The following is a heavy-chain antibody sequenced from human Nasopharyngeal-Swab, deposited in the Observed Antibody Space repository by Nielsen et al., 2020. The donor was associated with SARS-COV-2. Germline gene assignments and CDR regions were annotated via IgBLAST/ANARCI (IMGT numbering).Heavy chain of an antibody. CDR3: ARQIAVAGRGAEFRVFDY. CDR2: INPNSGGT. D-gene: IGHD6-19*01. Sequence: ASVKVSCKASGYTFTTFGINWVRQAPGEGLEWMGWINPNSGGTNYAQKFQGWVTMTRDTSISTAYMELSRLRSDDTAVYYCARQIAVAGRGAEFRVFDYWGQGTLVTVSS. V-gene: IGHV1-2*04. CDR1: GYTFTTFG. J-gene: IGHJ4*02.